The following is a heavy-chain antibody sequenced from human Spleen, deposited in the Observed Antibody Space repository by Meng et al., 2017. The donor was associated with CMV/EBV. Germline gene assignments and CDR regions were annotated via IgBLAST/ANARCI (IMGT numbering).Heavy chain of an antibody. CDR2: TSSSGSTI. CDR1: GFTFSDYY. D-gene: IGHD2-2*01. V-gene: IGHV3-11*04. Sequence: ASGFTFSDYYMSWIRQAPGKGLEWVSYTSSSGSTIYYADSVKGRFTISRDNAKNSLYLQMNSLRAEDTAVYYCARDESSTVGWFDPWGQGTLVTVSS. CDR3: ARDESSTVGWFDP. J-gene: IGHJ5*02.